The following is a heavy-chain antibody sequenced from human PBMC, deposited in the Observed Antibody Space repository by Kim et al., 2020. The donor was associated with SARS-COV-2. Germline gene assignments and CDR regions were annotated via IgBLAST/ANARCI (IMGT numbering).Heavy chain of an antibody. CDR1: GYTFTSYG. CDR2: ISAYNGNT. V-gene: IGHV1-18*04. CDR3: ARDMDTAMVSDY. D-gene: IGHD5-18*01. Sequence: ASVKVSCKASGYTFTSYGISWVRQAHGQGLEWMGWISAYNGNTNYAQKLQGRVTMTTDTSTSTAYMELRSLRSDDTAVYYCARDMDTAMVSDYWGQGTLVTVSS. J-gene: IGHJ4*02.